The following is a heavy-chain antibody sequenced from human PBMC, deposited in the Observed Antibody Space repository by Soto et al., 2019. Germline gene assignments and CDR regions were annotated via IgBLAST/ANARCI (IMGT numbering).Heavy chain of an antibody. V-gene: IGHV3-74*01. CDR3: ARAPWIQRRNWFDP. Sequence: EVQLVESGGGLVQPGGSLRLSCAASGFTFSSYWMHWVHQAPGKGLVWVSRINSDGSSTSYADSVKGRFTISRDNAKNTLYLQMNSLRAEDTAVYYCARAPWIQRRNWFDPWGQGTLVTVSS. CDR1: GFTFSSYW. D-gene: IGHD5-18*01. CDR2: INSDGSST. J-gene: IGHJ5*02.